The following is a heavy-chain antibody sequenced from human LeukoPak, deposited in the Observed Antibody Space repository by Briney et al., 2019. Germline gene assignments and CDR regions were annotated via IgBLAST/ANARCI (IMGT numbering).Heavy chain of an antibody. D-gene: IGHD3-9*01. V-gene: IGHV7-4-1*02. CDR3: ARIRYFDWLSNDFDY. Sequence: ASVKVSCKASGYTFTSYGISWVRQAPGQGLEWMGWINTNTGNPTYAQGFTGRFVFSLDTSVSTAYLQISSLKAEDTAVYYCARIRYFDWLSNDFDYWGQGTLVTVSS. J-gene: IGHJ4*02. CDR1: GYTFTSYG. CDR2: INTNTGNP.